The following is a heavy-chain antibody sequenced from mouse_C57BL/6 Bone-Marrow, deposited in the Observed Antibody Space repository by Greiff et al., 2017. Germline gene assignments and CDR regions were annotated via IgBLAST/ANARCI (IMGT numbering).Heavy chain of an antibody. J-gene: IGHJ3*01. D-gene: IGHD2-4*01. CDR1: GYTFPNYW. V-gene: IGHV1-63*01. Sequence: QVQLQQSGAELVRPGTSVKMSCKASGYTFPNYWIGWAKQRPGHGLEWIGDIYPGGGYTNYNEKFKGKATLTADKSSSTSYMQFSSLTSEDSAIYYCASGDYPAWFAYWGQGTLVTVSA. CDR3: ASGDYPAWFAY. CDR2: IYPGGGYT.